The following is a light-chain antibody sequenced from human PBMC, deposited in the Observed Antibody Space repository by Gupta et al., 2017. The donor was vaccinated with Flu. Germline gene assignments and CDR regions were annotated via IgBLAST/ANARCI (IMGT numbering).Light chain of an antibody. CDR1: QSISSD. V-gene: IGKV3-15*01. J-gene: IGKJ4*01. Sequence: EIVMTQSPATLSVSPGERATLSCRASQSISSDLAWYQQKPGQAPRLLIYGASSRDTGIPARFSGSGSGTEFTLTINSRQSEDFAVYYCQQYYNWPPLTFGGGTKVDIK. CDR2: GAS. CDR3: QQYYNWPPLT.